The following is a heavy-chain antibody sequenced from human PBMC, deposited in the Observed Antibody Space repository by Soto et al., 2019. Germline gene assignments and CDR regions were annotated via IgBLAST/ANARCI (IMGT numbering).Heavy chain of an antibody. V-gene: IGHV3-49*03. D-gene: IGHD1-26*01. CDR2: IRSKAYSRTA. CDR3: ARDRNGWETRATYYDY. Sequence: PGGSLRLSCSTSGFTFGGYGVSWFRQAPGKGLEWIGFIRSKAYSRTAEYAASVRGRFIISRDDSEGIAYLQMNSLQNEDTGVYYCARDRNGWETRATYYDYWGPGTQVTVS. CDR1: GFTFGGYG. J-gene: IGHJ4*02.